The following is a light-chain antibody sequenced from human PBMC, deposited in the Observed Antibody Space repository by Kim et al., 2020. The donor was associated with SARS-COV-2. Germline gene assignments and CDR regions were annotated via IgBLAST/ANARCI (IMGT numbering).Light chain of an antibody. J-gene: IGKJ5*01. CDR1: QSVLSSSNNRNY. CDR2: GAS. CDR3: QQYYTTPIT. Sequence: VTITCKSSQSVLSSSNNRNYLSWHQQKPGQPPRLLIYGASSRKSGVPDRFGGSVSGTDFTLTISSLQAEDVAVYYCQQYYTTPITFGQGTRLEIK. V-gene: IGKV4-1*01.